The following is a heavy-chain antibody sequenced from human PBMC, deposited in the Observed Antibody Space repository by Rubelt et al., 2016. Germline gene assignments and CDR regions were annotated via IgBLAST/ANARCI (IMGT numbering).Heavy chain of an antibody. D-gene: IGHD3-22*01. CDR3: ARDSLTTTYYYDSSGYDY. V-gene: IGHV3-64*04. J-gene: IGHJ4*02. CDR2: ITDNGGNT. Sequence: GKGLQYVSAITDNGGNTYYADSVKGRFTISRDNSKNTLYLQMNSLRAEDTAVYYCARDSLTTTYYYDSSGYDYWGQGTLVTVSS.